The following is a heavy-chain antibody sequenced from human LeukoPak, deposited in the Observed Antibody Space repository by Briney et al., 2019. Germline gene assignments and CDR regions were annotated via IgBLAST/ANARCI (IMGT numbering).Heavy chain of an antibody. V-gene: IGHV3-48*01. J-gene: IGHJ4*02. Sequence: GGSLSLSCAASGFTFSSYSMNWVRQAPGKGLEWVSYISSSSSTIYYADSVKGRFTISRDNAKNSLYLQMNSLRAEDTAVYYCARSITIFGVVTPAYFDYWGQGTLVTVSS. CDR3: ARSITIFGVVTPAYFDY. CDR1: GFTFSSYS. D-gene: IGHD3-3*01. CDR2: ISSSSSTI.